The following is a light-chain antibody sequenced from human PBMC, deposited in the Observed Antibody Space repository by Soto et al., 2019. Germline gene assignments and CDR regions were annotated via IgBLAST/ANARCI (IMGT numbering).Light chain of an antibody. CDR1: SSDVGGYKY. J-gene: IGLJ1*01. V-gene: IGLV2-14*01. CDR3: GSYTSSDTPYA. Sequence: QSALTQPASVSGSPGQSITISCTGTSSDVGGYKYVSWYQQHPDKAPKLMIYVVSNRPSGVSNRFSGSKSGNTASLTISGLQAEDEAVYYCGSYTSSDTPYAFGTGTKVTVL. CDR2: VVS.